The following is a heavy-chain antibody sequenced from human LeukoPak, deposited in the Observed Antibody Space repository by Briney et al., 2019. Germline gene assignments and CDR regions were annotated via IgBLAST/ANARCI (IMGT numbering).Heavy chain of an antibody. Sequence: GASVKVSCKASGGTFSSYAISWVRQAPGQGLEWMGRIIPILGIANYAQKFQGRVTITADKSTSTAYMELSSLRSEDTAVYYCAGDGTYYYDSSGYYYWFDPWGQGTLVTVSS. CDR2: IIPILGIA. J-gene: IGHJ5*02. CDR3: AGDGTYYYDSSGYYYWFDP. V-gene: IGHV1-69*04. D-gene: IGHD3-22*01. CDR1: GGTFSSYA.